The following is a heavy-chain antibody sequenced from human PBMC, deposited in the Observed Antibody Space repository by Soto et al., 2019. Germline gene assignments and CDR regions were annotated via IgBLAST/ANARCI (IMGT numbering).Heavy chain of an antibody. CDR1: GFTFSSYS. D-gene: IGHD5-18*01. V-gene: IGHV3-21*01. CDR3: ARGTRGYSYDDFDY. CDR2: ISSSSSYI. Sequence: GGSLRLSCAASGFTFSSYSMNWVRQAPGKGLEWVSSISSSSSYIYYADSVKGRSTISRDNAKNSLYLQMNSLRAEDTAVYYCARGTRGYSYDDFDYWGQGTLVTVSS. J-gene: IGHJ4*02.